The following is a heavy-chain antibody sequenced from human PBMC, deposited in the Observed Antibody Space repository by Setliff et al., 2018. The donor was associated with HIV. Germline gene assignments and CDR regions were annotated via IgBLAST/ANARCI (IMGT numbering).Heavy chain of an antibody. CDR1: GFTFSSYG. V-gene: IGHV3-30*02. CDR3: ARADSGPVVVPAAIHY. D-gene: IGHD2-2*01. Sequence: GGSLRLSCAASGFTFSSYGMHWVRQAPGKGLEWVAFIRYDGSNKYYADSVKGRFTISRDNSKNTPYLQMNSLRAEDTAVYYCARADSGPVVVPAAIHYWGQGTLVTVSS. CDR2: IRYDGSNK. J-gene: IGHJ4*02.